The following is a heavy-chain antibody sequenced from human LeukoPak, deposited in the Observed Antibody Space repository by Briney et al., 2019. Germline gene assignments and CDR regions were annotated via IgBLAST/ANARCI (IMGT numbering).Heavy chain of an antibody. CDR1: GFTFSSYS. J-gene: IGHJ4*02. CDR2: ISSSSSYI. D-gene: IGHD1-26*01. CDR3: ARDFSGSYLIDY. Sequence: GGSLRLSCAASGFTFSSYSMNWVRQAPEKGLEWVSSISSSSSYIYYADSVKGRFTISRDNAKNSLYLQMNSLRAEDTAVYYCARDFSGSYLIDYWGQGTLVTVSS. V-gene: IGHV3-21*01.